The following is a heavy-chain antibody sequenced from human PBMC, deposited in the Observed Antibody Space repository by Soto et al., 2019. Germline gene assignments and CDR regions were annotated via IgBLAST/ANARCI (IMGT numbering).Heavy chain of an antibody. CDR3: ARDMTARPGAGAYFDY. J-gene: IGHJ4*02. CDR2: ISSSSSTI. D-gene: IGHD6-6*01. CDR1: GFTFSSYS. Sequence: XGSLRLSCAASGFTFSSYSMNWVRQAPGKGLEWVSYISSSSSTIYYADSVKGRFTISRDNAKNSLYLQMNSLRAEDTAVYYCARDMTARPGAGAYFDYWGQGTLVTVSS. V-gene: IGHV3-48*01.